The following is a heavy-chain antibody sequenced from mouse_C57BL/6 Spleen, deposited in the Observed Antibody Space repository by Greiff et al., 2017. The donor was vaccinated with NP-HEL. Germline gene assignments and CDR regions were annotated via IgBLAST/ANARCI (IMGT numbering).Heavy chain of an antibody. V-gene: IGHV1-15*01. CDR2: IDPETGGT. D-gene: IGHD4-1*01. J-gene: IGHJ2*01. CDR1: GYTFTDYE. CDR3: TSKLGLFDY. Sequence: LQESGAELVRPGASVTLSCKASGYTFTDYEMHWVKQTPVHGLEWIGAIDPETGGTAYKQKFKGKAILTADKSSSTAYMELRSLTSEDSAVYYCTSKLGLFDYWGQGTTLTVSS.